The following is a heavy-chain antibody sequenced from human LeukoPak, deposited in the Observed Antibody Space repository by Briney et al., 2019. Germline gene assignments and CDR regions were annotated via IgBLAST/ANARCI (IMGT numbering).Heavy chain of an antibody. Sequence: SETLSLTCAVYGGSFSGYYWSWIRQPPGKGLEWIGEINHSGSTNYNPSLKSRVTISVDTSKNQFSLKLSSVTAADTAVYYCARVVNGIAAAGTTTDSDYWGQGTLVTVSS. V-gene: IGHV4-34*01. CDR1: GGSFSGYY. J-gene: IGHJ4*02. CDR2: INHSGST. CDR3: ARVVNGIAAAGTTTDSDY. D-gene: IGHD6-13*01.